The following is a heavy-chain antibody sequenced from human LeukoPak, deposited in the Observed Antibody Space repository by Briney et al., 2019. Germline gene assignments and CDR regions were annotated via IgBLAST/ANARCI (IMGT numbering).Heavy chain of an antibody. CDR1: RFTFSSYW. CDR2: IKQDGSEI. V-gene: IGHV3-7*01. D-gene: IGHD3-10*01. CDR3: ARDTRGIFDY. J-gene: IGHJ4*02. Sequence: GGSLRLSCAASRFTFSSYWMSWVGQAPGKGLEWVANIKQDGSEIHYVDSVRGRFTISRDNAKNSLYLQMNSLRVEDTAVYYCARDTRGIFDYWGQGTLVTVSS.